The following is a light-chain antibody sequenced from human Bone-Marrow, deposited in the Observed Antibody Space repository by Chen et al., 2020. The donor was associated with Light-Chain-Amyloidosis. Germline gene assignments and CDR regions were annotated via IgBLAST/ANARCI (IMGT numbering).Light chain of an antibody. V-gene: IGLV3-21*02. CDR2: DDS. J-gene: IGLJ3*02. Sequence: SYLPTPPPSVSASPGHTATITRGGTNIGSTSVHWYQHTPGQAPLLVVYDDSDRPSGIPERLSGSNSGTTATLTISRVGAEDEADYYCQVWDGSMGRPVFGGGTKLTVL. CDR3: QVWDGSMGRPV. CDR1: NIGSTS.